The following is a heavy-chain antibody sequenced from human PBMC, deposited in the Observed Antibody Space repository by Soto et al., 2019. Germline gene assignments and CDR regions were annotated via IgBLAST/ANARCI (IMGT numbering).Heavy chain of an antibody. V-gene: IGHV4-39*01. CDR2: IYYSGST. J-gene: IGHJ6*02. Sequence: SETLSLTCTVSGGSISSSSYYWGWIRQPPGKGLEWIGTIYYSGSTYYNPSLKSRVTISVDTSKTQFSLKLSSVTAADTAVYYCARHMGRAHYYGMDVWGQGTTVTVSS. D-gene: IGHD1-26*01. CDR1: GGSISSSSYY. CDR3: ARHMGRAHYYGMDV.